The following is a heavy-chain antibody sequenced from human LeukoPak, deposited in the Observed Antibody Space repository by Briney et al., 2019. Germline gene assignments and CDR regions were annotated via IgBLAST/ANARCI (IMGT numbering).Heavy chain of an antibody. CDR2: IYHSGST. CDR3: ARLSELSSFFTTYYYYYMDV. D-gene: IGHD3-22*01. V-gene: IGHV4-38-2*02. CDR1: GYSISSGYY. J-gene: IGHJ6*03. Sequence: SETLSLTCTVSGYSISSGYYWGWIRQPPGKGLEWTGSIYHSGSTYYNPSLKSRVTISVDTSKNQFSLKLSSVTAADTAVYYCARLSELSSFFTTYYYYYMDVWGKGTTVTVSS.